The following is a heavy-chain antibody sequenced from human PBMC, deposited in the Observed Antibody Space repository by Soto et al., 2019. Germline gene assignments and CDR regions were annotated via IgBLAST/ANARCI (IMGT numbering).Heavy chain of an antibody. D-gene: IGHD3-16*01. J-gene: IGHJ6*02. CDR1: GYTFTTYA. CDR3: AREWCVYDYVCGTYSYALDV. V-gene: IGHV1-3*01. Sequence: ASVKVSCKASGYTFTTYAIHWVRQAPGQRPEWMGWVNAGNGNTKYSQKFQGRVTITRDTSASTVYMELSSLRSEDTAVYYFAREWCVYDYVCGTYSYALDVWRQGITGTVSS. CDR2: VNAGNGNT.